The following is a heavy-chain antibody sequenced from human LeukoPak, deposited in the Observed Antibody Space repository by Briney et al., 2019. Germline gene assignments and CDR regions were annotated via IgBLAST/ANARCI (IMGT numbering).Heavy chain of an antibody. V-gene: IGHV3-9*01. CDR2: ISWNSGSI. J-gene: IGHJ6*02. CDR3: AKDSRGWLTYGMDV. Sequence: PGGSLRLSCAASGFTFDDYAMHWVRQAPGKGLEWVSSISWNSGSIGYADPVKGRFTISRDNAKNSLYLQMNSLRAEDTALYYCAKDSRGWLTYGMDVWGQGTTVTVSS. CDR1: GFTFDDYA. D-gene: IGHD4/OR15-4a*01.